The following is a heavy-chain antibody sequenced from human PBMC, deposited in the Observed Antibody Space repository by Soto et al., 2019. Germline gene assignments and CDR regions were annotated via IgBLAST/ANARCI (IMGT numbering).Heavy chain of an antibody. Sequence: QVQLVQSGAEVKKPGASVKVSCKASGYTFTTYGISWVRQAPGQGLEWMGWISAHNGNTNYAQKLQGRVTMTTDTSTSTAYMELRSLRSEDTAVYYCARWAAMVATEEVYYYYGMDVWGQGTTVTVSS. CDR2: ISAHNGNT. CDR1: GYTFTTYG. D-gene: IGHD5-12*01. V-gene: IGHV1-18*04. J-gene: IGHJ6*02. CDR3: ARWAAMVATEEVYYYYGMDV.